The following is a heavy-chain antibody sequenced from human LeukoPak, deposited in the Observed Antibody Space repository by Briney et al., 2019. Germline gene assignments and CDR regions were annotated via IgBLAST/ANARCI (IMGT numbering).Heavy chain of an antibody. D-gene: IGHD3-3*01. CDR2: ISYDGSNK. J-gene: IGHJ6*02. V-gene: IGHV3-30-3*01. Sequence: GGSLRLSCAASGFTFSSYAMHWVRQAPGKGLEWVAVISYDGSNKYYADSVKGRFTISRDNPKNTLYLQMNSLRAEDTAVYYCARVDYDFWSGYRNYYYGMDVWGQGTTVTVSS. CDR1: GFTFSSYA. CDR3: ARVDYDFWSGYRNYYYGMDV.